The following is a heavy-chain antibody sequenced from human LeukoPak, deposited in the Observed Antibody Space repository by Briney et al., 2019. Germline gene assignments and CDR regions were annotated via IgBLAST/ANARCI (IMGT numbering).Heavy chain of an antibody. CDR2: IYYSGST. Sequence: SETLSLTCTVSGGSISSSSYYWCWIRQLPGKGLEWIGSIYYSGSTYYNPSLKSRVTISVDTSKNQFSLKLSSVTAADTAVYYCARRGAWELHDAFDIWGQGTMVTVSS. V-gene: IGHV4-39*01. CDR3: ARRGAWELHDAFDI. D-gene: IGHD1-26*01. CDR1: GGSISSSSYY. J-gene: IGHJ3*02.